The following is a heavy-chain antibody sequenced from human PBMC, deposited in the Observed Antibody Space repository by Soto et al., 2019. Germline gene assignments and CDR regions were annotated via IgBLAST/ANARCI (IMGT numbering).Heavy chain of an antibody. CDR1: GGSISSGDYY. J-gene: IGHJ5*02. Sequence: SETLSLTCTVSGGSISSGDYYWSWIRQPPGKGLEWIGYIYYSGSTYYKPSLKSRVTISVDTSKNQFSLKLSSVTAADTAVYYCAREYCSGGSCYNWFDPWGQGTLVTVSS. V-gene: IGHV4-30-4*01. CDR3: AREYCSGGSCYNWFDP. CDR2: IYYSGST. D-gene: IGHD2-15*01.